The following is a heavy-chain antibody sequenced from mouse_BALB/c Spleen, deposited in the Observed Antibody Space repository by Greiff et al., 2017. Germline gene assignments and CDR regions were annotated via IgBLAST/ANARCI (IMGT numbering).Heavy chain of an antibody. D-gene: IGHD3-1*01. V-gene: IGHV3-2*02. J-gene: IGHJ2*01. CDR1: GYSITSDYA. Sequence: VQLKESGPGLVKPSQSLSLTCTVTGYSITSDYAWNWIRQFPGNKLEWMGYISYSGSTSYNPSLKSRISITRDTSKNQFFLQLNSVTTEDTATYYCAKGAHYFDYWGQGTTLTVSS. CDR3: AKGAHYFDY. CDR2: ISYSGST.